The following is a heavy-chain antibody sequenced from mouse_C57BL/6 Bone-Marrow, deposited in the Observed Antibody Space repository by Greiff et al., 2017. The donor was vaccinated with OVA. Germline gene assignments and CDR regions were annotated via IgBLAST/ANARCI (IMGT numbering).Heavy chain of an antibody. J-gene: IGHJ4*01. Sequence: VQLQQPGAELVKPGASVKMSCKASGYTFTSYWINWVKQRPGQGLEWSGDICTGRGSNNYNEKFKSKATLTVDTSSSTSSMQLSCLTSEYSAVYYCARCYYVSSYYLWYAMDYWGQGTSVTVSS. CDR3: ARCYYVSSYYLWYAMDY. V-gene: IGHV1-55*01. CDR2: ICTGRGSN. CDR1: GYTFTSYW. D-gene: IGHD1-1*01.